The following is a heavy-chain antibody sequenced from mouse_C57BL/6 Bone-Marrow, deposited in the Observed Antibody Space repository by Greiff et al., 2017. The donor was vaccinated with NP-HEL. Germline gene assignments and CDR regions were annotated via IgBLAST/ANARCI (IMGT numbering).Heavy chain of an antibody. D-gene: IGHD1-1*01. Sequence: QVQLQQSGAELVRPGASVKLSCKASGYTFTSYGISWVKQRTGQGLEWIGVIYPRSGNTNYNEKFKGKATLTVDKSSSTAYMELRSLTSEDSAVYFCATDYYGSSYVRFAYWGQGTLVTVSA. CDR1: GYTFTSYG. V-gene: IGHV1-81*01. J-gene: IGHJ3*01. CDR2: IYPRSGNT. CDR3: ATDYYGSSYVRFAY.